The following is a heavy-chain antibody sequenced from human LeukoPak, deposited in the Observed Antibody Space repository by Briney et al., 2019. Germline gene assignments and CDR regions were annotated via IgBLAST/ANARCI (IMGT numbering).Heavy chain of an antibody. D-gene: IGHD6-13*01. CDR2: INHSGST. CDR3: ARVWQQYDAFDI. Sequence: SETLSLTCAVCGGSFSGYYWSWIRQPPGKGLEWIGEINHSGSTNYNPSLKSRVTISVDTSKNQFSLKLSSVTAADTAVYYCARVWQQYDAFDIWGQGTMVTVSS. J-gene: IGHJ3*02. V-gene: IGHV4-34*01. CDR1: GGSFSGYY.